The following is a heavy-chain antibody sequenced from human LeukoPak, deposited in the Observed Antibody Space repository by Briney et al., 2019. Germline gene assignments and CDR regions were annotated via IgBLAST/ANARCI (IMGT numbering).Heavy chain of an antibody. J-gene: IGHJ4*02. V-gene: IGHV3-23*01. D-gene: IGHD3-22*01. CDR2: IIGSGGST. Sequence: PGGSLRLSCAASGFTFSSYAMSWVRQAPGKGREWVSTIIGSGGSTYYADSVKGRFTISRDNSKNTLYLQMNSLRAEDTAVYYCAKGGITMIVVVIQYYFDYWGQGTLVTVSS. CDR1: GFTFSSYA. CDR3: AKGGITMIVVVIQYYFDY.